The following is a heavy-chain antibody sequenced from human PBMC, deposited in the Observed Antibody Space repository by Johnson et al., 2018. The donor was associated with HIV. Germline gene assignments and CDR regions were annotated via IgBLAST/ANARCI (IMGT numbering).Heavy chain of an antibody. CDR1: GITFNRFP. CDR3: AREVSMIVDAFDV. D-gene: IGHD3-22*01. CDR2: IKQDRSQI. J-gene: IGHJ3*01. V-gene: IGHV3-7*05. Sequence: EVQLVESGGGVVQPGRSLRLSCTASGITFNRFPMSWVRQAPGKGLEWVANIKQDRSQIHYVDSVKGRFTISSDSAENSLYLQMNSLIAEDTAVYYCAREVSMIVDAFDVWGQGTVVTVSS.